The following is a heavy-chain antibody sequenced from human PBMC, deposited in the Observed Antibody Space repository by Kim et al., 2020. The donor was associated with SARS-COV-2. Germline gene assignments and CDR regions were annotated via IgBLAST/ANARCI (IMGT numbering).Heavy chain of an antibody. CDR3: ARLTVQLWVTNDLNWFDP. Sequence: SETLSLTCTVSGGSISSSSYYWGWIRQPPGKGLEWIGSIYYSGSTYYNPSLKSRVTISVDTSKNQFSLKLSSVTAADTAVYYCARLTVQLWVTNDLNWFDPWGQGTLVTVSS. CDR2: IYYSGST. J-gene: IGHJ5*02. V-gene: IGHV4-39*01. CDR1: GGSISSSSYY. D-gene: IGHD5-18*01.